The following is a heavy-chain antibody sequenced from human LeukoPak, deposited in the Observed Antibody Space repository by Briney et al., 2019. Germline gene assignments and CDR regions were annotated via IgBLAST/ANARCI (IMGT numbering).Heavy chain of an antibody. Sequence: PSETLSLTCTVSGGSISSSSYYWGWIRQPPGKGLEWIGSIYYSGSTYYNPSLKSRVTISVDTSKNQFSLKLSSVTAADTAVYYCARAKAVHFWSGYSKGDAFDIWGQGTMVTVSS. D-gene: IGHD3-3*02. CDR3: ARAKAVHFWSGYSKGDAFDI. V-gene: IGHV4-39*07. J-gene: IGHJ3*02. CDR2: IYYSGST. CDR1: GGSISSSSYY.